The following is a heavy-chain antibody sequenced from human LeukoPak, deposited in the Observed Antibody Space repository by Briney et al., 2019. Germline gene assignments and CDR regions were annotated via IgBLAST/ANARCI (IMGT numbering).Heavy chain of an antibody. CDR2: IIPIFGTA. CDR3: ARELTYYDFWSGYLSFDY. J-gene: IGHJ4*02. CDR1: GGTFSSYA. D-gene: IGHD3-3*01. Sequence: ASVTVSFKASGGTFSSYAISWVRQAPGQGLEWMGGIIPIFGTANYAQKFQGRVTITADESTSTAYMELSSLRSEDTAVYYCARELTYYDFWSGYLSFDYWGQGTLVTVSS. V-gene: IGHV1-69*13.